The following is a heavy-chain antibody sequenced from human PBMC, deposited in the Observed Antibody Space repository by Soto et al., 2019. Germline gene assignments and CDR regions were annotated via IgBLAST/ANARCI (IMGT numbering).Heavy chain of an antibody. CDR3: ARESWGASRPFDY. CDR2: ISGSGGST. CDR1: GFTFSSYA. V-gene: IGHV3-23*01. D-gene: IGHD7-27*01. J-gene: IGHJ4*02. Sequence: GWSLRLSCAASGFTFSSYAMSWVRQAPGKGLEWVSAISGSGGSTYYADSVKGRFTISRDNSKNTLYLQMNSLRAEDTAVYYCARESWGASRPFDYWGQGTLVTVSS.